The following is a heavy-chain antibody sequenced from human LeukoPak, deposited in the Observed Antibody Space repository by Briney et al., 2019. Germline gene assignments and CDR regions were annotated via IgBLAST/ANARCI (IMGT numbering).Heavy chain of an antibody. D-gene: IGHD1-26*01. CDR3: AKDGVGTSTADY. CDR1: GFSFSSYG. V-gene: IGHV3-30*02. CDR2: IRYDGSGK. J-gene: IGHJ4*02. Sequence: GGSLRLSCAASGFSFSSYGVQWVRQAPGKGLEWVAFIRYDGSGKYYADSVKGRFTISRDNSKNMLSLQMNSLRPEDTAVYYCAKDGVGTSTADYWGQGTLVTVSS.